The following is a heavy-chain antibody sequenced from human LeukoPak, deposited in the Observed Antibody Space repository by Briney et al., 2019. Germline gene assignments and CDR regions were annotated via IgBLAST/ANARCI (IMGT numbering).Heavy chain of an antibody. D-gene: IGHD3-3*01. J-gene: IGHJ4*02. CDR2: ISSSSNKI. Sequence: PGGSLRLSCAASGFTFSGYSMNWVRHAPGKGLEWVSYISSSSNKIYYADSVKGRFITSRDNAKNSLYLQMNSLRDEDTAVYYCARSDLRFLELLDYWGQGTLVTVSS. CDR1: GFTFSGYS. V-gene: IGHV3-48*02. CDR3: ARSDLRFLELLDY.